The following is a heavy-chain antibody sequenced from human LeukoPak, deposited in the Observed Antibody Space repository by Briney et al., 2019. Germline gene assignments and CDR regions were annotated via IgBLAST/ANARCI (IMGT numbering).Heavy chain of an antibody. CDR3: AKETGDWFDP. J-gene: IGHJ5*02. CDR1: GFTFSSYS. V-gene: IGHV3-21*04. Sequence: PGGSLRLSCAASGFTFSSYSMNWVRRAPGKGLEWVSCISSSSSYIYYADSVKGRFTISRDNAKNSLYLQMNSLRLEDTALYYCAKETGDWFDPWGQGTLVTVSS. CDR2: ISSSSSYI.